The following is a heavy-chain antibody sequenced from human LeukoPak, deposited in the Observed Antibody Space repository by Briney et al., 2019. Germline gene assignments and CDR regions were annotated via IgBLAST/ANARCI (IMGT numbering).Heavy chain of an antibody. CDR1: GGSISSGSYY. D-gene: IGHD6-13*01. Sequence: SQTLSLTCTVSGGSISSGSYYWSWIRQPAGKGLEWIGRIYTSGSTNYNPSLKSRVTISVDTSKNQFSLKLSSVTAADTAVYYCARYPRYSSRNWFDPWGQGTLVTVSS. V-gene: IGHV4-61*02. CDR2: IYTSGST. J-gene: IGHJ5*02. CDR3: ARYPRYSSRNWFDP.